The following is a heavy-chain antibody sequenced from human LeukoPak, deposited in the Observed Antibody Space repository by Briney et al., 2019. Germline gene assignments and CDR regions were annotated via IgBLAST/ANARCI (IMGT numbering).Heavy chain of an antibody. CDR3: ARDLYQDWFDP. Sequence: SETLSLTCTVSGGSISSGDYYWSWIRQPPGKGLGWIGYIYYSGSTYYNPSLKSRVTISVDTSKNQFSLKLSSVTAADTAVYYCARDLYQDWFDPWGQGTLVTVSS. D-gene: IGHD2-8*01. V-gene: IGHV4-30-4*08. CDR2: IYYSGST. J-gene: IGHJ5*02. CDR1: GGSISSGDYY.